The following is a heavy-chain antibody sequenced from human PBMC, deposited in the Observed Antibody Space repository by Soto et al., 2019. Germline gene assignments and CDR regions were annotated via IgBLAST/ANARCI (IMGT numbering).Heavy chain of an antibody. D-gene: IGHD2-15*01. Sequence: PSETLSLTCSVSGASISSGGYYWSWIRHHPGKGLEWLGSVYYSGGANYNPSLKSPVILSVDTSRNQFSLQLISVTAADTAVYFCARGPQHRGYCSGHSCNSIRVWGHGTTVTVAS. CDR3: ARGPQHRGYCSGHSCNSIRV. CDR2: VYYSGGA. V-gene: IGHV4-31*01. CDR1: GASISSGGYY. J-gene: IGHJ6*02.